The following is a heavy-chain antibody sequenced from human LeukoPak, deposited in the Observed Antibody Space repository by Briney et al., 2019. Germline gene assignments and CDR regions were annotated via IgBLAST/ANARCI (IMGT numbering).Heavy chain of an antibody. V-gene: IGHV3-7*01. CDR3: ARARRYLGYCSGGSCYGYFDY. D-gene: IGHD2-15*01. Sequence: PGGSLRLSCAASGFTFSSYWMSWVRQAPGKGLEWVANIKQDGSEKYYEDSVKGRFTISRDNAKNSLYLQMNSLRAEDTAVYYCARARRYLGYCSGGSCYGYFDYWGQGTLVTVSS. CDR2: IKQDGSEK. CDR1: GFTFSSYW. J-gene: IGHJ4*02.